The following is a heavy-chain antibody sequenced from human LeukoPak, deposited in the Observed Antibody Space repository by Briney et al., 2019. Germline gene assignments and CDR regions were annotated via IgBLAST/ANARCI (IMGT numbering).Heavy chain of an antibody. V-gene: IGHV7-4-1*02. CDR1: GFTFTSYG. CDR3: ARGRGSSARLGYFYYYIDV. CDR2: INTNTGNP. J-gene: IGHJ6*02. Sequence: ASVKVSCKASGFTFTSYGIHWVRQAPGQGLDWMGWINTNTGNPTYAQGFTGRSVFSLETSVSTSYLQITSLKAEDTAVYYCARGRGSSARLGYFYYYIDVWGQGTTVTVSS. D-gene: IGHD1-26*01.